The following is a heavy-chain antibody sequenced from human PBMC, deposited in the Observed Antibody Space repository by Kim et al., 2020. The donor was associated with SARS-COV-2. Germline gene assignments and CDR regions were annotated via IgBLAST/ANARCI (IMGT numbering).Heavy chain of an antibody. J-gene: IGHJ6*04. CDR1: GFTFRTYA. Sequence: GGSLRLSCAASGFTFRTYAMTWVRQAPVKGLEWVSSISYTGSDTYYADSVKGRFTISRDNSQNTLYLQMSGLGVEDTAIYYCARDWGPTTGGFSGNLGVWGKGTTVTVSS. D-gene: IGHD1-7*01. CDR3: ARDWGPTTGGFSGNLGV. V-gene: IGHV3-23*01. CDR2: ISYTGSDT.